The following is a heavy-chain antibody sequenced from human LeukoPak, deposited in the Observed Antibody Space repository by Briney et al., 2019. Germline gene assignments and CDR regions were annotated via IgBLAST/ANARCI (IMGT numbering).Heavy chain of an antibody. J-gene: IGHJ4*02. CDR3: ARDRYAAY. D-gene: IGHD3-16*01. V-gene: IGHV3-23*01. Sequence: PTGGSLRLSCAASGFTFSTYGMTWVRQAAGKGLEWVSSITGSGVSTYYADSIMGRFTITRDNSNNMLYLQMNSLRAEDTAVYYCARDRYAAYWGKGTLVTVSS. CDR1: GFTFSTYG. CDR2: ITGSGVST.